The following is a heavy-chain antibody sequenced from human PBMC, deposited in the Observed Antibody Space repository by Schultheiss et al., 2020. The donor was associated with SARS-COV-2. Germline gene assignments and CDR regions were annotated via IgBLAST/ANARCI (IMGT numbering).Heavy chain of an antibody. CDR3: ARGYRYCSSTSCYLRYYYYYMDV. D-gene: IGHD2-2*01. J-gene: IGHJ6*03. Sequence: SETLSLTCTVSGGSISSYYWSWIRQPPGKGLEWIGSIYHSGSTNYNPSLKSRVTISVDTSKNQFSLKLSSVTAADTAVYYCARGYRYCSSTSCYLRYYYYYMDVWGKGTTVTVSS. CDR2: IYHSGST. V-gene: IGHV4-59*12. CDR1: GGSISSYY.